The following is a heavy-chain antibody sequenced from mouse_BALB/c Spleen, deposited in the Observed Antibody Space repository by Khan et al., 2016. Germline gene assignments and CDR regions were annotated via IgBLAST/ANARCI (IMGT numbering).Heavy chain of an antibody. CDR1: GFNIKDTY. Sequence: VQLQQSGAELVKPGASDKLSCTASGFNIKDTYMHWVNQRPEQGLERIGRIDPANGNTKNDPKFQGKATITADTSSNTVYLQLSSLTSEDTAVYYWARGGNYVELGNWGQGTLVTVSA. CDR3: ARGGNYVELGN. V-gene: IGHV14-3*02. J-gene: IGHJ3*01. CDR2: IDPANGNT. D-gene: IGHD2-1*01.